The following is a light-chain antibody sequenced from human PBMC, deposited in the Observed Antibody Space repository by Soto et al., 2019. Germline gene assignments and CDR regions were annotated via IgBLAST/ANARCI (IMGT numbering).Light chain of an antibody. CDR3: QQYNTYWT. CDR1: QSISSW. V-gene: IGKV1-5*03. CDR2: KAS. Sequence: DIQMTQSLSTLSASVGDRVTITCRASQSISSWLAWYQQKPGKAPKLLIYKASSLESGVPSRFSGSGSGTEFTLTISSLQPDDFATYYCQQYNTYWTFGQGTRWISN. J-gene: IGKJ1*01.